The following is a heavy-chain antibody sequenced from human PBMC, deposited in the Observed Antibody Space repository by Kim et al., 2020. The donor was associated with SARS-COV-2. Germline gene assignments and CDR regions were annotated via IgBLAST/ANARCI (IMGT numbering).Heavy chain of an antibody. CDR3: ASGYSGYVSHDY. V-gene: IGHV1-2*02. Sequence: TYAQRFQGRVTMTRDTSISTAYMELSRLRSDDTAVYYCASGYSGYVSHDYWGQGTLVTVSS. J-gene: IGHJ4*02. D-gene: IGHD5-12*01.